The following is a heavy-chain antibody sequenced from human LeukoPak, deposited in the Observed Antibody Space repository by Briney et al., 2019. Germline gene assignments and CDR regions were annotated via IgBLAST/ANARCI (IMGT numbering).Heavy chain of an antibody. CDR1: GYSISSGYY. D-gene: IGHD3-10*01. J-gene: IGHJ6*03. CDR2: IYYSGST. V-gene: IGHV4-38-2*02. Sequence: SETLSLTCTVSGYSISSGYYWGWIRQPPGKGLEWIGSIYYSGSTYYNPSLKSRVTISVDTSKNHFSLKLSSVTAADTAVYYCARHRYYYRSGSYYGAPYYMDVWGKGTKVTISS. CDR3: ARHRYYYRSGSYYGAPYYMDV.